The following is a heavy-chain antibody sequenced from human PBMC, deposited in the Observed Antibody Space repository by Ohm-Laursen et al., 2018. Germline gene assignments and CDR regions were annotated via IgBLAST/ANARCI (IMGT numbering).Heavy chain of an antibody. CDR3: ARELAAAFPGYFDY. CDR1: GGSISSYY. D-gene: IGHD6-13*01. CDR2: IYYSRST. V-gene: IGHV4-59*08. Sequence: SDTLSLTCTVSGGSISSYYWSWIRQSPGKGLEWIGYIYYSRSTNYNPSLKSRVTISVDTSKNQFSLKLSSVTAADTAVYYCARELAAAFPGYFDYWGQGALVAVST. J-gene: IGHJ4*02.